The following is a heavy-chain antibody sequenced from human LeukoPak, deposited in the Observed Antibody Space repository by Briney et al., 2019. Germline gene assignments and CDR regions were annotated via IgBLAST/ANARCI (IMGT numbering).Heavy chain of an antibody. CDR2: IYYSGST. J-gene: IGHJ3*02. CDR1: GGSISSSSYY. V-gene: IGHV4-61*05. CDR3: ARGSIAARNDAFDI. D-gene: IGHD6-6*01. Sequence: SETLSLTCTVSGGSISSSSYYWGWIRQPPGKGLEWIGYIYYSGSTNYNPSLKSRATISVDTSKNQFSLKLSFVTAADTAVYYCARGSIAARNDAFDIWGQGTMVTVSS.